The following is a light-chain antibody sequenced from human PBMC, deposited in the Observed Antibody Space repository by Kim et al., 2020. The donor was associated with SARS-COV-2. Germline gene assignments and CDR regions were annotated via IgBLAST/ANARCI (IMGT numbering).Light chain of an antibody. CDR3: CSFTSSSTYV. J-gene: IGLJ1*01. Sequence: GQSITISCTGTSSDVDTYNYVSWYQQHIGKAPKLMIYDVSQRPSGVSNRFSGSKSGNTASLTISGLQSEDEADYFCCSFTSSSTYVFGTGTKVTVL. CDR1: SSDVDTYNY. V-gene: IGLV2-14*04. CDR2: DVS.